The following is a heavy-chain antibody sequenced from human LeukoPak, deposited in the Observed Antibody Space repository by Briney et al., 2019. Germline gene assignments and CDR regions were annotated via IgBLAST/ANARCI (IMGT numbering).Heavy chain of an antibody. J-gene: IGHJ5*02. V-gene: IGHV4-34*01. CDR1: GGSFSDYY. D-gene: IGHD3-22*01. Sequence: SETLSLTCAVSGGSFSDYYWTWIRQTPVKGLEWVGEINHAGTTNYNPSLVSRVTISGEPSKKQFSLRLISVTAADTAVYYCAKGERDHNDRSGYYDRGPFSWGQGTLVTVSS. CDR3: AKGERDHNDRSGYYDRGPFS. CDR2: INHAGTT.